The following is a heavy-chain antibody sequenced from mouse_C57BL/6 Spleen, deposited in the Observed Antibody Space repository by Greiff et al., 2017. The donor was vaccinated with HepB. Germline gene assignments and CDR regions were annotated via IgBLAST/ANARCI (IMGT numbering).Heavy chain of an antibody. V-gene: IGHV1-69*01. CDR2: IDPSDSYT. Sequence: VQLQQPGTELVKPGASVKLSCKASGYTFTSYWMHWVKQRPGQGLEWIGEIDPSDSYTNYNQKFKGKSTLTVDKSSSTAYMQLSSLTSEDSAVYYCARGTGTGEYYFDYWGQGTTLTVSS. D-gene: IGHD4-1*01. CDR1: GYTFTSYW. J-gene: IGHJ2*01. CDR3: ARGTGTGEYYFDY.